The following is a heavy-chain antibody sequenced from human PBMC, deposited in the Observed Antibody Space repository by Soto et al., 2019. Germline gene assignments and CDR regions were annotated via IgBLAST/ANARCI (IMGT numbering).Heavy chain of an antibody. CDR2: TYHSGNP. Sequence: SETLSLTCGVSGDTISTGGYSWAWIRQPPGKALEWIGHTYHSGNPYYNPSLKSRVIISVDRSKNQFSLKVSSVTAADTAVYYCARMNYYDTRGYPFDYWGQGMMVTVS. D-gene: IGHD3-22*01. J-gene: IGHJ4*02. V-gene: IGHV4-30-2*01. CDR3: ARMNYYDTRGYPFDY. CDR1: GDTISTGGYS.